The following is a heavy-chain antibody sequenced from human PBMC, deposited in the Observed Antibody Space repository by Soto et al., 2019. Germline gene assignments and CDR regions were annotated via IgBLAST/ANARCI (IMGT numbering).Heavy chain of an antibody. D-gene: IGHD2-15*01. CDR2: IKQDGSEK. CDR1: GFTFSSYW. CDR3: ASVVEPLVRSLKDWFDP. Sequence: GGSLRLSCAASGFTFSSYWMSWVRQAPGKGLEWVANIKQDGSEKYYVDSVKGRFTISRDNAKNSLYLQMNSLRAEDTAVYYCASVVEPLVRSLKDWFDPWGQGTLVTVSS. J-gene: IGHJ5*02. V-gene: IGHV3-7*01.